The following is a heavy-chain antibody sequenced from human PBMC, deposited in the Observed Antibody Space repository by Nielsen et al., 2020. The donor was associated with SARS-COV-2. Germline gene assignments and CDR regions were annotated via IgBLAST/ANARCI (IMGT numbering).Heavy chain of an antibody. D-gene: IGHD2-15*01. J-gene: IGHJ6*02. V-gene: IGHV3-74*01. CDR2: INSDGSST. Sequence: GESLKISCAASGFTFSSYWMHWVRQAPGKGLVWVSHINSDGSSTSYADSVKGRLTISRDNAKNTLYLQMNSLRVEDTAVYYCARDFGYCRGGACTYYGMDVWGQGTTVTVSS. CDR3: ARDFGYCRGGACTYYGMDV. CDR1: GFTFSSYW.